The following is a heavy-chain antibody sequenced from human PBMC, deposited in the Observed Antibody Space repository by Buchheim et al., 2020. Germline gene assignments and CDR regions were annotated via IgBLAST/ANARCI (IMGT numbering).Heavy chain of an antibody. CDR3: AKDSMVAAHYYGMDV. CDR1: GFTFSSYG. Sequence: QVQLVESGGGVVQPGRSLRLSCAASGFTFSSYGMHWVRQAPGKGLAWVAVISYDGSNKYYADSVKGRFTISRDNSKTTLYLQMNSLRAEDTAVYYCAKDSMVAAHYYGMDVWGQGTT. CDR2: ISYDGSNK. J-gene: IGHJ6*02. D-gene: IGHD2-15*01. V-gene: IGHV3-30*18.